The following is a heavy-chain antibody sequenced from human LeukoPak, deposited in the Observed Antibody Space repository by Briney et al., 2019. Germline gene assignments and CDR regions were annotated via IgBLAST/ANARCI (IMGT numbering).Heavy chain of an antibody. V-gene: IGHV1-2*02. Sequence: ASVKVSCKASGNTFTGYYTHWVRQAPGQGLEWMGWINPNSGGTNYAQNFQGRVTMTRDTSITTAYMELSRLRSDDTAMYYCARGPVAGDVSFDYWDQGTLVNVSS. CDR3: ARGPVAGDVSFDY. CDR1: GNTFTGYY. D-gene: IGHD6-19*01. J-gene: IGHJ4*02. CDR2: INPNSGGT.